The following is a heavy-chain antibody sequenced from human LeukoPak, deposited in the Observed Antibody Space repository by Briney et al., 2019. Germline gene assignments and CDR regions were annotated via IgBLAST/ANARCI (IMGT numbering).Heavy chain of an antibody. J-gene: IGHJ4*02. CDR2: INHSAST. Sequence: SETMSLTCAVYGGAFSGYYWRRIRHPPGNRLEGIGVINHSASTNYIPSLKSRVTISVDTSKNQFSLTLSSEAAADTAVYYCARVSFWSRVFDYWGQGTLVTVSS. D-gene: IGHD3-3*01. CDR1: GGAFSGYY. CDR3: ARVSFWSRVFDY. V-gene: IGHV4-34*01.